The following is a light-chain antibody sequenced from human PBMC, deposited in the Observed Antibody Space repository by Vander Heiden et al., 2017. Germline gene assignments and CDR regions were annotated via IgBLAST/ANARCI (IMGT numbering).Light chain of an antibody. Sequence: SYELTQPPSVSVSPGQTASITCSGDKLGDKYACWYNQKPGQSPVLVIDQDNKRTSGIPERFSGSNSGNTATLTISETQAMDEADYYCQAWDSNTVVFGGGTKLTVL. CDR3: QAWDSNTVV. V-gene: IGLV3-1*01. J-gene: IGLJ2*01. CDR1: KLGDKY. CDR2: QDN.